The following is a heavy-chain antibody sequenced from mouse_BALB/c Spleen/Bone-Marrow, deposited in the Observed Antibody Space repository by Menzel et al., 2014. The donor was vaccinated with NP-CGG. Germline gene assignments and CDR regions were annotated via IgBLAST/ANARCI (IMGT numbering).Heavy chain of an antibody. CDR2: IFPGTGTT. J-gene: IGHJ4*01. Sequence: QVQLQQSGAELVKPGASVKLSCKTSGYTFTNYWIQWVKQRPGQGLGWIGEIFPGTGTTYYNEKFKGKATLTIDTSSSTAHIQLSSLTSEDSAVYFCARHYYGSSDAMDYWGQGTSVTVSS. V-gene: IGHV1S132*01. D-gene: IGHD1-1*01. CDR1: GYTFTNYW. CDR3: ARHYYGSSDAMDY.